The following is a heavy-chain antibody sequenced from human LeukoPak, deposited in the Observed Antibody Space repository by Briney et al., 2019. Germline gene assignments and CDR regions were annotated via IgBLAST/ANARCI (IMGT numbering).Heavy chain of an antibody. D-gene: IGHD6-13*01. J-gene: IGHJ4*02. CDR3: ARDRMTYSSSWYFDY. CDR2: INQDGSEK. V-gene: IGHV3-7*01. Sequence: GGSLRLSCGASGFTFDGYWMSWVRQAPGQGLEWVANINQDGSEKYYVDSVKGRFTISRDNAKNSLYLQMNSLRAEDTAVYYCARDRMTYSSSWYFDYWGQGTLVTVSS. CDR1: GFTFDGYW.